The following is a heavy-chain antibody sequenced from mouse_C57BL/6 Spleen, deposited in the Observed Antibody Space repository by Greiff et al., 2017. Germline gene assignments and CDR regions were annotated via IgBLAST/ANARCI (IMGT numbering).Heavy chain of an antibody. J-gene: IGHJ2*01. CDR1: GYAFSSSW. Sequence: VKLQESGPELVKPGASVKISCKASGYAFSSSWMNWVKQRPGKGLEWIGRIYPGDGDTNYNGKFKGKATLTADKSSSTAYMQLSSLTSEDSAVYFCARMDYYGSSYVDYWGQGTTLTVSS. D-gene: IGHD1-1*01. CDR3: ARMDYYGSSYVDY. CDR2: IYPGDGDT. V-gene: IGHV1-82*01.